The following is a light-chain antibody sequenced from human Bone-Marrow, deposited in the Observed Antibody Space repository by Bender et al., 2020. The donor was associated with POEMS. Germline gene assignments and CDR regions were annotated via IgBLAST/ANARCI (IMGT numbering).Light chain of an antibody. Sequence: QSALTQPPSVSGSPGQSVTISCTGTSSDVGSYNGVSWYQQPPGTAPKLIIHQVSYRPSGVPDRFSGSKSGNTASLTISGLQAEDEADYYCSSFTTSNTYVFGTGTTVTVL. V-gene: IGLV2-18*02. CDR2: QVS. CDR3: SSFTTSNTYV. CDR1: SSDVGSYNG. J-gene: IGLJ1*01.